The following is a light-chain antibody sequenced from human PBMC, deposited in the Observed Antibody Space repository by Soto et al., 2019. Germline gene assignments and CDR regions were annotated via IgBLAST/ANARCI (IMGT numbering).Light chain of an antibody. V-gene: IGLV1-40*01. CDR2: DSN. Sequence: QSVLTQPPSGSGAPGQRVIISCTGSSSNIGAGRDVHWYRQFPGEAPKFLISDSNHRPSGVPDRFSVSKSGASASLAITGLRPEDEGDYFCQSYGTSLSGLYVFGTGTKVTVL. CDR3: QSYGTSLSGLYV. CDR1: SSNIGAGRD. J-gene: IGLJ1*01.